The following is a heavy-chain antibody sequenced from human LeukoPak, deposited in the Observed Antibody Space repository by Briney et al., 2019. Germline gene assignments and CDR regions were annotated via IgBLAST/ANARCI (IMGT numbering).Heavy chain of an antibody. J-gene: IGHJ4*02. Sequence: MPSETLSLTCTVSGGSISSGGYYWSWIRQHPGKGLEWIGEINHSGSTNYNPSLKSRVTISVDTSKNQFSLKLSSVTAADTAVYYCARERRPTYYDFWSGYYIWGQGTLVTVSS. D-gene: IGHD3-3*01. CDR2: INHSGST. CDR3: ARERRPTYYDFWSGYYI. CDR1: GGSISSGGYY. V-gene: IGHV4-31*03.